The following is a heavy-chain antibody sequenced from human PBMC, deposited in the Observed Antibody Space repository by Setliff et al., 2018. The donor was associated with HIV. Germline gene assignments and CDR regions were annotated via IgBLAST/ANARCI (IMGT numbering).Heavy chain of an antibody. D-gene: IGHD2-2*01. J-gene: IGHJ5*02. Sequence: ASVKVSCKVSGYTLTELSIHWVRQASGKGLEWMGGFDPEDGETIYAQKFQGRVTITTDESTSTAYMELSGLRSEDTAVYYCARDFCGYCSSMSCPGLFDPWGQGTLVTVSS. CDR2: FDPEDGET. CDR3: ARDFCGYCSSMSCPGLFDP. V-gene: IGHV1-24*01. CDR1: GYTLTELS.